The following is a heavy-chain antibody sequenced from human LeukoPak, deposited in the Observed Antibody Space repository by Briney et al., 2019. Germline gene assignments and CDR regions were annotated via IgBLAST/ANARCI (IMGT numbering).Heavy chain of an antibody. CDR1: GYTFTGYY. D-gene: IGHD4-17*01. CDR2: INPNSGGT. CDR3: ARVGLGHYGDYPYFDY. J-gene: IGHJ4*02. V-gene: IGHV1-2*02. Sequence: ASVKVSCKASGYTFTGYYMHWVRPAPGQGLAWMGWINPNSGGTNYAQKFQGRVTMTRDTSISTAYMELSRLRSDDTAVYYCARVGLGHYGDYPYFDYWGQGTLVTVSS.